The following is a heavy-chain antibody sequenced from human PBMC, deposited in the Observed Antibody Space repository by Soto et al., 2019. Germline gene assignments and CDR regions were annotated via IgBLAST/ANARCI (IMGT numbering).Heavy chain of an antibody. CDR1: GFTFSSYW. J-gene: IGHJ4*02. V-gene: IGHV3-7*03. CDR2: IKQDGSEK. Sequence: GGSLRLSCAASGFTFSSYWMSWVRQAPGKGLEWVANIKQDGSEKYYVDSVKGRFTISRDNAKNSLYLQMNSLRAEDTAVYYCARVEIVGAAAGTDRYYFDYWGQGTLVTVSS. D-gene: IGHD6-13*01. CDR3: ARVEIVGAAAGTDRYYFDY.